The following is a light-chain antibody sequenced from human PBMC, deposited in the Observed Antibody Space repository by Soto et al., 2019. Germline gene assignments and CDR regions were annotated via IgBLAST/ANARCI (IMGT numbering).Light chain of an antibody. J-gene: IGLJ1*01. CDR2: DVS. CDR1: SSDVGAYNY. Sequence: QCALTQPASVSGSPGQSITISCTGTSSDVGAYNYVSWYQQHPGKVPKLMIYDVSDRPSGVSNRFSGSKSGNTASLTISGLQAEDEADYYCSSFTRSNSYVFGTGTKLTVL. V-gene: IGLV2-14*03. CDR3: SSFTRSNSYV.